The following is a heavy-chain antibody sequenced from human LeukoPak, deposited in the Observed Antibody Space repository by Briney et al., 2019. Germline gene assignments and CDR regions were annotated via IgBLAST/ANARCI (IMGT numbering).Heavy chain of an antibody. D-gene: IGHD3-22*01. V-gene: IGHV3-30-3*01. Sequence: GGSLRLSCAASGFTFSSYAMHWVRQAPGKGLEWVAVISYDGSNKYYADSVKGRFTISRGNSKNTLYLQMNSLRAEDTAVYYCARDYYYDSSGYPTPDYWGQGTLVTVSS. J-gene: IGHJ4*02. CDR3: ARDYYYDSSGYPTPDY. CDR2: ISYDGSNK. CDR1: GFTFSSYA.